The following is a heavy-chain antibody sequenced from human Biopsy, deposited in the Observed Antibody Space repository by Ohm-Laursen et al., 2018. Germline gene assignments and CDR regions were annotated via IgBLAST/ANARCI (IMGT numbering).Heavy chain of an antibody. J-gene: IGHJ6*02. V-gene: IGHV3-30*18. CDR2: IFYDGRNT. D-gene: IGHD5-18*01. Sequence: SLRLSCAASGFTFYNYGMQWVRQAPGKGLEWVAFIFYDGRNTYYADSVNGRFTISRDNSRDTLYLQMSSLRAEDTAVYYCAKDRYNYTPIGGFSMDVWGQGTTVTVSS. CDR1: GFTFYNYG. CDR3: AKDRYNYTPIGGFSMDV.